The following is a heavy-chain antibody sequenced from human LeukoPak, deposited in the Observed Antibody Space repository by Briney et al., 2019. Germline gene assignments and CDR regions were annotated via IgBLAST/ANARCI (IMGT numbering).Heavy chain of an antibody. CDR1: GFTFRNYW. V-gene: IGHV3-7*03. D-gene: IGHD6-19*01. CDR2: IKQDGSDR. J-gene: IGHJ4*02. Sequence: GGSLRLSCAASGFTFRNYWMSWVRQAPGTGLEWVANIKQDGSDRNYVASVRGRFTISRDNAESSLYLQMNSLRVEDTAVYYCVRNLAVAGTCFDSWGQGTLVTVSS. CDR3: VRNLAVAGTCFDS.